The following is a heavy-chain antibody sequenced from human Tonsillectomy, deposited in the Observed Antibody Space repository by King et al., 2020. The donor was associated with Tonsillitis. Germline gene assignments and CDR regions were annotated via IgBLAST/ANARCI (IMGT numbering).Heavy chain of an antibody. D-gene: IGHD1-26*01. Sequence: VQLVQSGGGLVQPGRSLRLSCAASGFTFDDYAMHWVRQAPGKGLEWVSGISWNSGSIGYADSVKGRFTISRDNAENSLYLQMNSLRAEDTALYYCAKDPSSGSYYAYFDYWGQGTLVTVSS. CDR3: AKDPSSGSYYAYFDY. CDR2: ISWNSGSI. J-gene: IGHJ4*02. CDR1: GFTFDDYA. V-gene: IGHV3-9*01.